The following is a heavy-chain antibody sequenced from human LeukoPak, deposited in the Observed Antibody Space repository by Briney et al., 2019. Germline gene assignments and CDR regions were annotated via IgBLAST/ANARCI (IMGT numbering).Heavy chain of an antibody. Sequence: GGSLRLSCAASGFTFSSYGMHWVRQAPGKGLEWVAFIRYDGSNKYYADSVKGRFTISRDNSKNTLYLQMNSLRAEDTAVYYCAKGQVPAAIRGDERDWFDPWGQGTLVTVSS. D-gene: IGHD2-2*02. V-gene: IGHV3-30*02. CDR1: GFTFSSYG. J-gene: IGHJ5*02. CDR2: IRYDGSNK. CDR3: AKGQVPAAIRGDERDWFDP.